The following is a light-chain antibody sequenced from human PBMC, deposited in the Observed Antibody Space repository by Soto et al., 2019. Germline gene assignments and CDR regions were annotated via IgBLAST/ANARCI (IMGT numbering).Light chain of an antibody. Sequence: QSALTRPASVSGSPGQSVTISCTGASSDVGGNDYVSWYQQHPGKAPKLILYEVNNRPSGVSNHFSGSKSGNTASLIISGLQADDEADYYCSSYSTTSTLVFGSGTKVTVL. V-gene: IGLV2-14*01. CDR2: EVN. CDR3: SSYSTTSTLV. J-gene: IGLJ1*01. CDR1: SSDVGGNDY.